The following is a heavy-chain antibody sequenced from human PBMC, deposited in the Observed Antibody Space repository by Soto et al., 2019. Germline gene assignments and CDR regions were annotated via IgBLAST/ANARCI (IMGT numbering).Heavy chain of an antibody. J-gene: IGHJ4*02. Sequence: PSETRSLTGTFSVASIGTVVYYGAGSRQPPGKGLEWIGNIHYSGSASYSPSLKSRVTISVGTSKNQFSLNLTSVTAADTAVYICVGGYPWVGFDYWGQGTLVTVSS. V-gene: IGHV4-39*01. D-gene: IGHD3-22*01. CDR1: VASIGTVVYY. CDR2: IHYSGSA. CDR3: VGGYPWVGFDY.